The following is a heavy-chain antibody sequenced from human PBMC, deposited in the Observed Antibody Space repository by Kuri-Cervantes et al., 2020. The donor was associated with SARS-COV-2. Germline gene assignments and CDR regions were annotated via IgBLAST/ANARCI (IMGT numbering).Heavy chain of an antibody. J-gene: IGHJ4*02. CDR3: ARLYYDIRTGYYRHYFDY. Sequence: QTLSLTSIVSAGSITSSSYYWGWIRQPPGKGLEGIGRIYYSGSTYYNPSLKSRVTISVDTSKNQFSLRLSSVTAADTAVYYCARLYYDIRTGYYRHYFDYWGQGTLVTVSS. D-gene: IGHD3-9*01. CDR2: IYYSGST. V-gene: IGHV4-39*01. CDR1: AGSITSSSYY.